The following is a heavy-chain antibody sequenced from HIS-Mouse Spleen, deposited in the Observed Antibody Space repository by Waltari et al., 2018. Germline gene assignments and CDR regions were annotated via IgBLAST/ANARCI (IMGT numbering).Heavy chain of an antibody. J-gene: IGHJ4*02. CDR1: GGSFSGYS. Sequence: QVQLQQWGAGLLKPSETLSLTCAVYGGSFSGYSWSWIRQPPGKGLEWTGEINHSGSTNYNPSLKSRVTISVDTSKNQFSLKLSSVTAADTAVYYCARVADYWGQGTLVTVSS. V-gene: IGHV4-34*01. CDR3: ARVADY. CDR2: INHSGST.